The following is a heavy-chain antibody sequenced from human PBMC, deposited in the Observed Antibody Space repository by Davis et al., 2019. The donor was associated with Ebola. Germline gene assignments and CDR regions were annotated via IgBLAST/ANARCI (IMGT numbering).Heavy chain of an antibody. D-gene: IGHD2-2*01. CDR2: ISYSGNT. J-gene: IGHJ4*02. Sequence: PSETLSLTCTVSGGSITSHNFYWGWIRQPPGKGLEWIGSISYSGNTYYNPSLKSRVTISVDTSKNQFSLKLNSVTAADTAVYYCASLVPQGRYYWGQGTLVTVSS. CDR1: GGSITSHNFY. CDR3: ASLVPQGRYY. V-gene: IGHV4-39*01.